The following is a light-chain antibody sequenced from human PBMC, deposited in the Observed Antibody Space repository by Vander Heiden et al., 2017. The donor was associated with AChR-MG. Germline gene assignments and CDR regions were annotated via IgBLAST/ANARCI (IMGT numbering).Light chain of an antibody. Sequence: TQFPTTLSVSPGDSATLSCRASQSVGNSVAWFQQSPGQAPRLLVYLASTRAAGVPDRFSGSGSGTDFTLTISSLRSEDIAVYYCQQYEDWPDPGTFGQGTKVEIQ. J-gene: IGKJ1*01. V-gene: IGKV3-15*01. CDR1: QSVGNS. CDR3: QQYEDWPDPGT. CDR2: LAS.